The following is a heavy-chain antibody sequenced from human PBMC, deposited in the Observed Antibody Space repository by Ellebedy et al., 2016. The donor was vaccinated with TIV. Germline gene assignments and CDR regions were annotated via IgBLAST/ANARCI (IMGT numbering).Heavy chain of an antibody. D-gene: IGHD3-16*01. CDR3: TRGPGFGP. Sequence: GGSLRLSXVASGFTFRSYAMTWVRQAPGRGLEWVSTISATGKTTYYADSVKGRFTISRDNAKNTVYLQMNSLRVEDTAVYYCTRGPGFGPWGQGTLVTVSS. CDR2: ISATGKTT. V-gene: IGHV3-23*01. J-gene: IGHJ5*02. CDR1: GFTFRSYA.